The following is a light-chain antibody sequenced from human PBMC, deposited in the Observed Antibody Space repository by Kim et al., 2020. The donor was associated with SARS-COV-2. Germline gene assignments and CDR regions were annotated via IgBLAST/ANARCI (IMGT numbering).Light chain of an antibody. CDR3: QVWDSSSDHPV. V-gene: IGLV3-21*04. Sequence: SSELTQPPSVSVAPGKTARITCRGNNIGSKSVHWYQQKPGQAPVLVIYYDSDRPSGIPERFSGSNSGNTATLTISRVEAGDEADYYCQVWDSSSDHPVFG. J-gene: IGLJ3*02. CDR1: NIGSKS. CDR2: YDS.